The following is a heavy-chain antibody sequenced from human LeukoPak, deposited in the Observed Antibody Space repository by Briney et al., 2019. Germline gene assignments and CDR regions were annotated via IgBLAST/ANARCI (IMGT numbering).Heavy chain of an antibody. CDR2: IYYSGST. CDR1: GGSISSSSYY. V-gene: IGHV4-39*07. J-gene: IGHJ4*02. D-gene: IGHD1-1*01. CDR3: AREVIDEGTEYYFDY. Sequence: PSETLSLTCTVSGGSISSSSYYWGWIRQPPGKGLEWIGSIYYSGSTYYNPSLKSRVTISVDTSKNQFSLKLSSVTAADTAVYYCAREVIDEGTEYYFDYWGQGTLVTVSS.